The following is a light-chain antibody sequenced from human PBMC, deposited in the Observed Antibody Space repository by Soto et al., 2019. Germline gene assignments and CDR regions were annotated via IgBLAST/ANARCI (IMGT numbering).Light chain of an antibody. J-gene: IGKJ1*01. V-gene: IGKV3-15*01. CDR2: GAS. CDR3: HQYDHWPRT. Sequence: EVVMTQSPATLSVSPGERATLSCGASQSVRSYLAWYQQKPGQAPRLLIHGASTRAPGIPARFSGSGSGTDFTLTISSLQSEDFAVYYCHQYDHWPRTFGQGTKVDNK. CDR1: QSVRSY.